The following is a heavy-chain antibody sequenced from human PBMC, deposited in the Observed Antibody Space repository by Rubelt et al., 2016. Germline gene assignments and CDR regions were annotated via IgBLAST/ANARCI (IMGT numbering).Heavy chain of an antibody. D-gene: IGHD4-23*01. Sequence: VQLVQSGAEVKKPGESLRISCKGSGYSFTSYWISWVRQMPGKGLEWMGRIDTSDSYTNYSPSCQGHVTIPADKSISTAYLQWSSLKASDTAMYYCARHAGDGGNSEDWFDPWGQGTLVTVSS. CDR2: IDTSDSYT. V-gene: IGHV5-10-1*01. CDR3: ARHAGDGGNSEDWFDP. J-gene: IGHJ5*02. CDR1: GYSFTSYW.